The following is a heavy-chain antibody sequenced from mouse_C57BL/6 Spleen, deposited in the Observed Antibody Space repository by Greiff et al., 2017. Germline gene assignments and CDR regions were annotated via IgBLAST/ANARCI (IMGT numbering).Heavy chain of an antibody. CDR1: GYSFTDYN. D-gene: IGHD1-1*01. J-gene: IGHJ2*01. CDR3: ARGGITTVGALDY. CDR2: IYPNYGTT. Sequence: VQLQQSGPELVKPGASVKISCKASGYSFTDYNMNWVKQSNGKSLEWIGIIYPNYGTTSYNQKFKGKATLTVDQSSSTAYMQLNSLTSEDAAVYYCARGGITTVGALDYWGQGTTLTVSS. V-gene: IGHV1-39*01.